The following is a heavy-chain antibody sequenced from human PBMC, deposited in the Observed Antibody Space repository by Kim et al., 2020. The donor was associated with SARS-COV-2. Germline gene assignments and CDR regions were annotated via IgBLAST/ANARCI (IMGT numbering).Heavy chain of an antibody. D-gene: IGHD6-6*01. J-gene: IGHJ6*02. CDR3: AKSLRGSTSSPLYFYYGMDV. V-gene: IGHV3-23*03. CDR2: IYSARTGSET. Sequence: GGSLRLSCAASGFTSNTYAMNWVRQAPGKGLEWVSVIYSARTGSETYYADSVKGRFTISRDISKSTVHLQMNSLRAEDTAVYYCAKSLRGSTSSPLYFYYGMDVWGQGTTVTVSS. CDR1: GFTSNTYA.